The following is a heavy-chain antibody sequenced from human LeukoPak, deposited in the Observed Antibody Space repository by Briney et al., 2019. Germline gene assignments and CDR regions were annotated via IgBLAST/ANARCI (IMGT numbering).Heavy chain of an antibody. CDR2: IYYSGST. Sequence: PSETLSLTCTVSGDSISSYYWSWIRQPPGKGLEWVGYIYYSGSTNYNPSLKSRVTISVDPPKNQFSLKLSSVTAADTAVYYCAREIAAAGRPYFDYWGQGTLVTVSS. D-gene: IGHD6-13*01. CDR1: GDSISSYY. J-gene: IGHJ4*02. CDR3: AREIAAAGRPYFDY. V-gene: IGHV4-59*01.